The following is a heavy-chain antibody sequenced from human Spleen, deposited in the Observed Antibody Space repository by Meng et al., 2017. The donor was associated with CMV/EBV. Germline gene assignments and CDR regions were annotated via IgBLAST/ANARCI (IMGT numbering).Heavy chain of an antibody. CDR1: GYTFTSYD. J-gene: IGHJ6*02. Sequence: ASVKVSCKASGYTFTSYDINWVRQATGQGLEWMGWMNPNSGNTGYAQKFQGRVTITRNTSISTAYMELSSLRSEDTAVYYCARVKRYCTGGTCSSTGYYGMDVWGQGTTVTVSS. CDR3: ARVKRYCTGGTCSSTGYYGMDV. D-gene: IGHD2-15*01. V-gene: IGHV1-8*03. CDR2: MNPNSGNT.